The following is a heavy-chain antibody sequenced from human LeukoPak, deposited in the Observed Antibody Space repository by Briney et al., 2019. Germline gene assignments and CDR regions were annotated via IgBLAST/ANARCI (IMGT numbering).Heavy chain of an antibody. CDR1: GFTFYDYA. J-gene: IGHJ3*02. Sequence: GGSLRLSCAASGFTFYDYAMHWVRQAPGNGLEWVSGISWNSGSIGYADSVKGRFTISRDNAKNSLYLQMNSLRAQDTALYYCAKDLLLGGATGVGAFDIWGQGTMVTVSS. CDR3: AKDLLLGGATGVGAFDI. D-gene: IGHD1-26*01. V-gene: IGHV3-9*01. CDR2: ISWNSGSI.